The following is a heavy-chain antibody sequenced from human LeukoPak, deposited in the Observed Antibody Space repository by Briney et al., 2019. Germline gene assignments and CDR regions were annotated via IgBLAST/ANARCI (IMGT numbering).Heavy chain of an antibody. J-gene: IGHJ4*02. CDR2: INPSGGST. D-gene: IGHD2-21*01. CDR3: ARDQRLWWSRGVYYFDY. Sequence: ASVKVSCKASGYTFTSYYMHWVRQAPGQGLEWMGIINPSGGSTSYAQKFQGRVTMTRDTSTSTVYMELSSLRSEDTAVYYCARDQRLWWSRGVYYFDYWGQGTLVTVSS. V-gene: IGHV1-46*01. CDR1: GYTFTSYY.